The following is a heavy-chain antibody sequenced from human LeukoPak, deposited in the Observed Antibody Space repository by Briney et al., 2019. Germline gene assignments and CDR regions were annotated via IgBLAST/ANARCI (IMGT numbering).Heavy chain of an antibody. Sequence: SETLSLTCAVYGGSFSGYYWSWIRQPPGKGLEWIGYIYHSGSTYYNPSLKSRVTISVDRSKNQFSLKLSSVTAADTAVYYCAREAPGMVWYFDLWGRGTLVTVSS. CDR2: IYHSGST. V-gene: IGHV4-34*01. D-gene: IGHD3-10*01. CDR1: GGSFSGYY. CDR3: AREAPGMVWYFDL. J-gene: IGHJ2*01.